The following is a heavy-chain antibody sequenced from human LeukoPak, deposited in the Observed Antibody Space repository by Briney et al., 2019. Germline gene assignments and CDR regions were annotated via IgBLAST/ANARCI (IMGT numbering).Heavy chain of an antibody. CDR1: GFTFSSYA. CDR2: ISSDGTNK. V-gene: IGHV3-30-3*01. D-gene: IGHD2-15*01. CDR3: ARGAGWYFFDY. J-gene: IGHJ4*02. Sequence: GGSLRLSCAASGFTFSSYAVYWVRQAPGKGLEWVAVISSDGTNKYYADSVKGRFTISRDNSKNTLYLQMNSLRPEDTAVYYCARGAGWYFFDYLGQGTLVTVSS.